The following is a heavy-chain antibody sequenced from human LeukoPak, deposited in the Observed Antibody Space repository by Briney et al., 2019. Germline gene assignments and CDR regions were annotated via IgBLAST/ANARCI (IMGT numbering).Heavy chain of an antibody. CDR2: IYHSGST. V-gene: IGHV4-4*02. CDR3: AKDGSVYGDYEYFQH. D-gene: IGHD4-17*01. Sequence: PSETLSLTCAVSGVSINSINRWSWVRQPPGKGLEWIGEIYHSGSTNYNPSLKSRVTISVDTSKNQFSLKLSSVTAADTAVYYCAKDGSVYGDYEYFQHWGQGTLVTVSS. J-gene: IGHJ1*01. CDR1: GVSINSINR.